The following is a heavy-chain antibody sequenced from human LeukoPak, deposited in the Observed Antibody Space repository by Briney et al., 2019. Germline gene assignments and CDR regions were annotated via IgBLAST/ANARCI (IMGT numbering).Heavy chain of an antibody. J-gene: IGHJ4*02. CDR2: IRSKANSYAT. CDR3: TSGIVVVPAAMSSNGDY. V-gene: IGHV3-73*01. CDR1: GFTFSGSA. D-gene: IGHD2-2*01. Sequence: GGSLRLSCAASGFTFSGSAMHWVRQASGKGLEWVGRIRSKANSYATAYAASVKGRFTISRDDSKNTAYLQMNSLKTEDTAVYYCTSGIVVVPAAMSSNGDYWGQGTPVTVSS.